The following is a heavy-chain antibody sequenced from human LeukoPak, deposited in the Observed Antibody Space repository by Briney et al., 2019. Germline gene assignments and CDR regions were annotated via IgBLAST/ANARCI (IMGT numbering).Heavy chain of an antibody. CDR1: GFTFSSYA. V-gene: IGHV3-23*01. CDR2: ISGSGGST. CDR3: AKDLVAAAGTSGYYYYYGMDV. D-gene: IGHD6-13*01. Sequence: GSLRLSCAASGFTFSSYAMSWVRQAPGKGLEWVSAISGSGGSTYYADSVKGRFTISRDNSKNTLYLQMNSLRAEDTAVYYCAKDLVAAAGTSGYYYYYGMDVWGQGTTVTVSS. J-gene: IGHJ6*02.